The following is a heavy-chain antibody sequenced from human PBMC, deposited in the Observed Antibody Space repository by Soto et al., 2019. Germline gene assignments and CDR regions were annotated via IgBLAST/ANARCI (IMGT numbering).Heavy chain of an antibody. CDR1: GYTFTSYG. CDR3: PRDSPPVDY. V-gene: IGHV1-18*01. Sequence: QVQLVQSGAEVKKPGASVKVSCKASGYTFTSYGISWVRQAPGQGLEWMGWISAYNGNTKYAQKLQXXXTXXTDTSTSTAYMELRSLRSDDTAVYYCPRDSPPVDYWGQGTLVTVSS. CDR2: ISAYNGNT. J-gene: IGHJ4*02.